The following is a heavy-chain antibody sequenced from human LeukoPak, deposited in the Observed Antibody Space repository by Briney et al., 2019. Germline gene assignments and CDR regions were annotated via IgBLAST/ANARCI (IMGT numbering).Heavy chain of an antibody. J-gene: IGHJ6*03. CDR2: IYSGGST. V-gene: IGHV3-53*01. D-gene: IGHD3-3*01. Sequence: GGSLRLSCAASGFTVSSNYMSWVRQAPGKGLEWVSVIYSGGSTYYADSVKGRFTISRDNSKNTLYLQMNSLRAEDTAVYYCASSGRGYGFWSGYLSYYYYYYMDVWGKGTTVTVSS. CDR3: ASSGRGYGFWSGYLSYYYYYYMDV. CDR1: GFTVSSNY.